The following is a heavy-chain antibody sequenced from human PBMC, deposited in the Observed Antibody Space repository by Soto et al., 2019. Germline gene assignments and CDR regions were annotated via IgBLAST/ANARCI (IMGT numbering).Heavy chain of an antibody. Sequence: QVHLQQWGAGLLRPSETLSLTCSVSGGSFTEYQWAWIRQFPGRELEWIGEVNHRGTTKYRPSLVGRITLSVDTSKMQFSLELTSVTAADTGVYYCARRQYIMSSDLDSWGPGTLVTVSS. D-gene: IGHD1-1*01. V-gene: IGHV4-34*02. CDR1: GGSFTEYQ. CDR3: ARRQYIMSSDLDS. CDR2: VNHRGTT. J-gene: IGHJ4*02.